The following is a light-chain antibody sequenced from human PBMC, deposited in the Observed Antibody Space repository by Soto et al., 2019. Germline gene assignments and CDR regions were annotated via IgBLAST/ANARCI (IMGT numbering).Light chain of an antibody. V-gene: IGKV3-15*01. CDR2: GAS. CDR1: QSVSSN. CDR3: QQYNNWPRT. J-gene: IGKJ2*01. Sequence: EIVLTQSPGTLSLSPGERATLSCRASQSVSSNLAWYQQKPGQAPSLLIYGASTRATGIPARFSGSGSGTEFTLTISSLQSEDFAVYYCQQYNNWPRTFGQGTKVDI.